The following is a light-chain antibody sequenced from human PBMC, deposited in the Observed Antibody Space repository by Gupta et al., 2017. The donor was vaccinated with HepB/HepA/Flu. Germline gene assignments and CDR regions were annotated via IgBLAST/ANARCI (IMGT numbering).Light chain of an antibody. J-gene: IGKJ4*01. Sequence: DIVMTQSPVSLAVSLGERATINCRSSQNGLYGSNNRNYLAWYQKKPGQPPKVLIYGASTRKFGVPDRFSGSGSGTDFTLTISSLQAEDVAVYYCQQYDSSPLTFGGGTKVEIK. CDR3: QQYDSSPLT. V-gene: IGKV4-1*01. CDR2: GAS. CDR1: QNGLYGSNNRNY.